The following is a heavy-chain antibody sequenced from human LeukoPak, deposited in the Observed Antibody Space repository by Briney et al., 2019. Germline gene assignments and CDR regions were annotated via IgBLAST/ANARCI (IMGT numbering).Heavy chain of an antibody. D-gene: IGHD1-26*01. CDR3: AREAEVGAYAY. Sequence: SETLSLTCAVYGGSFSGYYWSWIRQPPGKGLEWIGEINHSGSTNYNPSLKSRVTMSVDTSKNQFSLKLSSVTAADTAVYYCAREAEVGAYAYWGQGTLVTVSS. J-gene: IGHJ4*02. CDR1: GGSFSGYY. V-gene: IGHV4-34*01. CDR2: INHSGST.